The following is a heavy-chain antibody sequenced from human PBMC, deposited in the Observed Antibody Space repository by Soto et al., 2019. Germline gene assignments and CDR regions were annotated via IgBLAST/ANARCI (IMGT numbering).Heavy chain of an antibody. CDR2: INAGNGNT. D-gene: IGHD3-16*02. Sequence: GASVKVSCKASGYTFTSYAMHWVRQAPGQRLEWTGWINAGNGNTKYSQKFQGRVTITRDTSASTAYMELSSLRSEDTAVYYCARDQKLRLGELSLRSSYFDYWGQGTLVTVSS. CDR1: GYTFTSYA. V-gene: IGHV1-3*01. J-gene: IGHJ4*02. CDR3: ARDQKLRLGELSLRSSYFDY.